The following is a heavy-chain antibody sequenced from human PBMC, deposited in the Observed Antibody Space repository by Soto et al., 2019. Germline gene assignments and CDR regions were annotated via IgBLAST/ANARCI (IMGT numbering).Heavy chain of an antibody. Sequence: KTWETLSLTCAVYGGSFSGYYWSWVRQPPGKGLEWIGEINHSGSTNYNPSLKNRVTISVDTSKNQFSLKLSSVTAADTAVYYCAREEVGTDSGSYGGEEQWGQGTLVTVSS. CDR2: INHSGST. CDR3: AREEVGTDSGSYGGEEQ. D-gene: IGHD1-26*01. V-gene: IGHV4-34*01. CDR1: GGSFSGYY. J-gene: IGHJ4*02.